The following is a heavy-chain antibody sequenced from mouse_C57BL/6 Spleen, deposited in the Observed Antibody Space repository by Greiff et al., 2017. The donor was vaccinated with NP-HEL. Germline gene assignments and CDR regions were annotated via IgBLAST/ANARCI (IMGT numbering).Heavy chain of an antibody. J-gene: IGHJ2*01. V-gene: IGHV1-55*01. CDR1: GYTFTSYW. Sequence: VQLQESGAELVKPGASVKMSCKASGYTFTSYWITWVKQRPGQGLEWIGDIYPGSGSTNYNEKFKSKATLTVDTSSSTAYMQLSSLTSEDSAVYYCARRYYGSSYYFDYWGKGTTLTVSS. D-gene: IGHD1-1*01. CDR3: ARRYYGSSYYFDY. CDR2: IYPGSGST.